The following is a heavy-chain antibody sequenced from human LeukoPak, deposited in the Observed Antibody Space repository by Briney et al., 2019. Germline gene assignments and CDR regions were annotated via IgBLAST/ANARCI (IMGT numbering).Heavy chain of an antibody. Sequence: CRRLSCLLSGSSFAVYAIHWDRQAERDCLGWDSSRSRNSGSIGYADSVKGRFTICRDNAKNSLYLQMNSLRDEAMALYYCAKLSGGNSGGGFDYWGQGTLVTVSS. V-gene: IGHV3-9*03. D-gene: IGHD4-23*01. CDR1: GSSFAVYA. J-gene: IGHJ4*02. CDR3: AKLSGGNSGGGFDY. CDR2: RSRNSGSI.